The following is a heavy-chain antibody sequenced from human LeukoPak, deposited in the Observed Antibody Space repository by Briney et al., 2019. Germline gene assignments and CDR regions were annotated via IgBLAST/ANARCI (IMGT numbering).Heavy chain of an antibody. CDR2: MNPNSGNT. Sequence: ASVKVSCKASGYTFTSYDINWVRQATGQGLEWMGWMNPNSGNTGYAQKFQGRVTMTRNTSISTAYMELSSLRSEDTAVYYCARAPLSGSGPGGGRDYWGQGTLVIVSS. CDR1: GYTFTSYD. J-gene: IGHJ4*02. V-gene: IGHV1-8*01. CDR3: ARAPLSGSGPGGGRDY. D-gene: IGHD3-10*01.